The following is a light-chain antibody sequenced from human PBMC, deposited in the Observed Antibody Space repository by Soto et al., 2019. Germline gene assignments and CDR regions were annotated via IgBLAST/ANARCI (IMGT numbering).Light chain of an antibody. Sequence: DIVLTQSPGTLSLSPGKRATLSCWASQSVGNNYLAWYQQKPGQAPRLLIYHASSRATGIPDRFSGSGSGTDFTLTISRLELKDFAVYYCQQYGWSPPITFGQGTRLEIK. CDR3: QQYGWSPPIT. CDR1: QSVGNNY. J-gene: IGKJ5*01. CDR2: HAS. V-gene: IGKV3-20*01.